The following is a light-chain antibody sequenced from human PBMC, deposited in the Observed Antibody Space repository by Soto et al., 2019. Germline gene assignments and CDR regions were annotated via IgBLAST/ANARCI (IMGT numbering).Light chain of an antibody. CDR3: QQYGSSPPDT. CDR1: QTVRNNY. CDR2: GAF. J-gene: IGKJ5*01. Sequence: EIVLTQSPGTLSLSPGERATLSCRASQTVRNNYLAWYQQKPGQPPRLLLYGAFRRATGIPDRFSGSGSGTDFILTIRRLEPEDFAVYYCQQYGSSPPDTCGQGTRLEIK. V-gene: IGKV3-20*01.